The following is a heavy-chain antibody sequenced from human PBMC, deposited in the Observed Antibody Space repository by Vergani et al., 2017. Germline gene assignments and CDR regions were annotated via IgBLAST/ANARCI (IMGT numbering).Heavy chain of an antibody. CDR1: GFTLDDYT. V-gene: IGHV3-43*01. J-gene: IGHJ4*02. CDR2: ISWDGGST. CDR3: AKEWGGSGSYYNSPPDY. Sequence: EVQLVESGGVVVQPGGSLRLSCAASGFTLDDYTMHWVRQAPGKGLEWVSRISWDGGSTYYADSVKGRFTISRDNSKNSLYLQMNSLRTEDTALYYCAKEWGGSGSYYNSPPDYWGQGTLVTVSS. D-gene: IGHD3-10*01.